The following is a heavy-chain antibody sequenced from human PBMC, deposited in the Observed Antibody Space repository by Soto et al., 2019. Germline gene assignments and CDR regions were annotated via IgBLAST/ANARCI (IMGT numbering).Heavy chain of an antibody. CDR2: ISSSGSTT. J-gene: IGHJ3*01. D-gene: IGHD3-10*01. V-gene: IGHV3-48*03. Sequence: EVQLVESGGGLVQPGGSLRLSCAASGFTFYTYEMNWVRQAPGKGLEWVSYISSSGSTTYYADSVKGRFTISRDNAKNQLYLQMNSLSAEDTAIFYWPTRSGGGGAFDFWGQGTMVTLSS. CDR3: PTRSGGGGAFDF. CDR1: GFTFYTYE.